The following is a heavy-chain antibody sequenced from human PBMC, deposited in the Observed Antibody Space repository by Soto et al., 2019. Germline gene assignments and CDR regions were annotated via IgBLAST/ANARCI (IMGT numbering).Heavy chain of an antibody. CDR3: AKDTEQYQLLPWTYNWFDP. D-gene: IGHD2-2*01. CDR1: GFTFSSYA. J-gene: IGHJ5*02. Sequence: GGSLRLSCAASGFTFSSYAMSWVRQAPGKGLEWVSAISGSGGSTYYADSVKGRFTISRDNSKNTLYLQMNSLRAEDTAVYYCAKDTEQYQLLPWTYNWFDPWGQGTLVTVSS. CDR2: ISGSGGST. V-gene: IGHV3-23*01.